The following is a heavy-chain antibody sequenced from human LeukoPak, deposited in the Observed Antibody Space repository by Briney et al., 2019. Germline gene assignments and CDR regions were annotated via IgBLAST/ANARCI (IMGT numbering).Heavy chain of an antibody. CDR2: IYSGGST. CDR3: AKAYYYDSSGYVDY. CDR1: GFTVSSNY. Sequence: GGSLRLSCAASGFTVSSNYMSWVRQAPGKGLEWVSVIYSGGSTYYADSVKGRFTISRDNSKNTLYLQMNSLRAEDTAVYYCAKAYYYDSSGYVDYWGQGTLVTVSS. D-gene: IGHD3-22*01. J-gene: IGHJ4*02. V-gene: IGHV3-53*01.